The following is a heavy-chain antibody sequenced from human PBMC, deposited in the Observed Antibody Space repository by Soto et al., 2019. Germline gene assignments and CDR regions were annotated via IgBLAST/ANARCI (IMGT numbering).Heavy chain of an antibody. Sequence: QLQLQESGPGLVKPSETLSLTCTVSGDSISSGGYFWGWIRQPPGKGLEWIGSVFYSGNTYYNPSLKSRVTISVDTSKNQFSLKLSSVTAADTAFYYCARSVSASGTKNWFDPWGQGTLVTVSS. CDR2: VFYSGNT. D-gene: IGHD6-13*01. CDR1: GDSISSGGYF. J-gene: IGHJ5*02. CDR3: ARSVSASGTKNWFDP. V-gene: IGHV4-39*01.